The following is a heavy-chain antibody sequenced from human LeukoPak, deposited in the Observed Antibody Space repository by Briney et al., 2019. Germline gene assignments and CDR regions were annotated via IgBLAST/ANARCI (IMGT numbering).Heavy chain of an antibody. V-gene: IGHV3-7*01. J-gene: IGHJ1*01. CDR3: AKEGLVKSFQH. CDR1: GFTFSSYW. D-gene: IGHD3/OR15-3a*01. CDR2: IKQDGSEK. Sequence: GALRLSCAASGFTFSSYWMSWVRQAPGKGLEWVANIKQDGSEKYYADSVKGRFTISRDNSKNTLYLQMNSLRAEDTAVYYCAKEGLVKSFQHWGQGTLVTVSS.